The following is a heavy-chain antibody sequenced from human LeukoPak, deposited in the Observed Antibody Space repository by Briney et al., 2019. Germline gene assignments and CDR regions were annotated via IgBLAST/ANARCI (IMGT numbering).Heavy chain of an antibody. V-gene: IGHV4-4*02. J-gene: IGHJ3*02. CDR2: IYHSGST. CDR3: ARVSYDILTGYYNDAFDI. CDR1: GGSISSSNW. Sequence: SETLSLTCAVSGGSISSSNWWSWVRQPPGKGLEWIGEIYHSGSTNYNPSLKSRVTISVDKSKNQFSLKLSSVTAADTAVYYCARVSYDILTGYYNDAFDIWGQGTMVTVSS. D-gene: IGHD3-9*01.